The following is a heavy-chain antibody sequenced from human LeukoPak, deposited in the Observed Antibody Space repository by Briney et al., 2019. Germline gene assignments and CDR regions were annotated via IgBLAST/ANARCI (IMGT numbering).Heavy chain of an antibody. Sequence: GGSLRLSCAASGFTFSSFAMNWVRQAPGKGLEWVSAISGSGGSTYYADSVKGRFTISRDNSKNTLYLQMNSLRAEDTAVYYCAKLSVVVPAARVGAFDIWGQGTMVTVSS. CDR3: AKLSVVVPAARVGAFDI. D-gene: IGHD2-2*01. V-gene: IGHV3-23*01. CDR2: ISGSGGST. J-gene: IGHJ3*02. CDR1: GFTFSSFA.